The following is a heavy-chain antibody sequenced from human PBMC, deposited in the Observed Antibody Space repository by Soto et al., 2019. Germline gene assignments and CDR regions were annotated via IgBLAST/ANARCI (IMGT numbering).Heavy chain of an antibody. CDR3: ARDGLNLVRGVMNSGFDP. J-gene: IGHJ5*02. CDR1: GGSVNTDNHF. V-gene: IGHV4-61*01. CDR2: ISYRGRT. Sequence: QVKLQESGPGLVKPSETLSLTCTVSGGSVNTDNHFWTWIRQPPGSGLECIGYISYRGRTSKNPTLKGRVATPVDSAENQFALTLTSVTAADTAVYYCARDGLNLVRGVMNSGFDPWGQGTLVTVSS. D-gene: IGHD3-10*01.